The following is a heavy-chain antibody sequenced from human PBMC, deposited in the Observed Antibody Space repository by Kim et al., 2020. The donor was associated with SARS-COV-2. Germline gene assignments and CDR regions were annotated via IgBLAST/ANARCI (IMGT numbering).Heavy chain of an antibody. CDR1: GGSFSGYY. J-gene: IGHJ5*02. Sequence: SETLSLTCAVYGGSFSGYYWSWIRQPPGKGLEWIGEINHSGSTNYNPSLKSRVTISVDTSKNQFSLKLSSVTAADTAVYYCARAFRTPPVLIERSTTRVDPWGQGTLVTVSS. CDR2: INHSGST. CDR3: ARAFRTPPVLIERSTTRVDP. V-gene: IGHV4-34*01. D-gene: IGHD1-1*01.